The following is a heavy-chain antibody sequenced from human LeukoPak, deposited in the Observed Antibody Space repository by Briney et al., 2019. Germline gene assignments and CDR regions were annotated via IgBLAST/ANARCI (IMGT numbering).Heavy chain of an antibody. V-gene: IGHV4-34*01. CDR1: GGSFSGCY. J-gene: IGHJ6*02. CDR2: INHSGST. D-gene: IGHD3-3*01. Sequence: PSETLSLTCAVYGGSFSGCYWSWIRQPPGKGLEWIGEINHSGSTNYNPSLKSRVTISVDTSKNQFSLKLSSVAAADTAVYYCARGRNDFWSGYSPRYYYGMDVWGQGTTVTVSS. CDR3: ARGRNDFWSGYSPRYYYGMDV.